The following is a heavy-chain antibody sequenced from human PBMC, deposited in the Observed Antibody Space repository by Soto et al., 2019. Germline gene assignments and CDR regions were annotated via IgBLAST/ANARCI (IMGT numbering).Heavy chain of an antibody. CDR1: GFTFSSYW. D-gene: IGHD6-13*01. Sequence: EVQLVESGGGLVQPGGSLRLSCAASGFTFSSYWMSWVRQAPGKGLEWVANIKQDGSEKYYVDSVKGRFTISRDNAENSLYLQMNSLRADDTAVYYCTASRTIDYWGQGTLVTVSS. J-gene: IGHJ4*01. V-gene: IGHV3-7*01. CDR2: IKQDGSEK. CDR3: TASRTIDY.